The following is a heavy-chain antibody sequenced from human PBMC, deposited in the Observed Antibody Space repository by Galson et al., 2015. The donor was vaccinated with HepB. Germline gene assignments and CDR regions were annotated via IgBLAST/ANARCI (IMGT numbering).Heavy chain of an antibody. CDR3: ARLGDLSGYSSA. V-gene: IGHV3-73*01. CDR2: IGSKANNYAT. Sequence: SLRLSCAASGFTFRNYAMSWVRQTSGKGLEWVGRIGSKANNYATAYAASVKGRFTISSDDSKNTAFLQMNTLKTEDTDVYYCARLGDLSGYSSAWGQGTLVTVSS. J-gene: IGHJ5*02. D-gene: IGHD6-25*01. CDR1: GFTFRNYA.